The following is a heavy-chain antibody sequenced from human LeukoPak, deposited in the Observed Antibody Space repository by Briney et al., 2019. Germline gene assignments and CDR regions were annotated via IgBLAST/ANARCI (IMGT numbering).Heavy chain of an antibody. D-gene: IGHD5-24*01. CDR1: GFTFTSHA. V-gene: IGHV3-23*01. CDR3: ATGDGIGKHPTRAYYFDN. CDR2: TPIITVRT. J-gene: IGHJ4*02. Sequence: VGSLRISCEASGFTFTSHAMYLVGQAPANGLQRVSTTPIITVRTLCADAVRGRFTISRDNFRNTLDLQMTNLRVDDTAIYYCATGDGIGKHPTRAYYFDNWGQGTLVTVSS.